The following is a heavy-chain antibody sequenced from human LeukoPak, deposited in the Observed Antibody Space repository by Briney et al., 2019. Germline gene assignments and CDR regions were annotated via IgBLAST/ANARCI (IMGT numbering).Heavy chain of an antibody. Sequence: GESLKISCKGSGYSFTSYWIGWVRQMPGKGLEWMGIIYPGDSDTRYSPSFQGQVTISADKSISTAYLQWSSLKASDTAMYYCARLTPPRASIAAGLGESAFDIWGQGTMVTVSS. CDR3: ARLTPPRASIAAGLGESAFDI. CDR1: GYSFTSYW. J-gene: IGHJ3*02. V-gene: IGHV5-51*01. D-gene: IGHD6-13*01. CDR2: IYPGDSDT.